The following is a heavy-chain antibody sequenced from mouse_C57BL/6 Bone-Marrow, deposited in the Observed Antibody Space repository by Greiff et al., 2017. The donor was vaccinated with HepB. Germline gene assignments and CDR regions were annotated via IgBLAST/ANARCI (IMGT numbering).Heavy chain of an antibody. CDR3: NYYGSSYGADAIDY. J-gene: IGHJ4*01. CDR2: IDPANGNN. Sequence: EVQLQQSVAELVRPGASVKLSCTASGFNIKNSYMHWVRQRPDQGLEWIGRIDPANGNNKNAPKCPGKATITADTSSNTAYMQLISMTSEDTAIYYCNYYGSSYGADAIDYWDQGNSVTVTS. CDR1: GFNIKNSY. D-gene: IGHD1-1*01. V-gene: IGHV14-3*01.